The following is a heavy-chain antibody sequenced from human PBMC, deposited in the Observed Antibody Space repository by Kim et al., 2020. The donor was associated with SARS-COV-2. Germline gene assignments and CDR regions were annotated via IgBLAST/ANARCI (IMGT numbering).Heavy chain of an antibody. Sequence: VKGQFTISRDDSKTTAYLQMNSLKTEDTAVYYCTSTSSGYYDSSGYWADYWGQGTLVTVSS. J-gene: IGHJ4*02. D-gene: IGHD3-22*01. CDR3: TSTSSGYYDSSGYWADY. V-gene: IGHV3-73*01.